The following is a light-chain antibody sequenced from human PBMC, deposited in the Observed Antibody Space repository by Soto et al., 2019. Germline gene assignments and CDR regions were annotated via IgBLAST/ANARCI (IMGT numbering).Light chain of an antibody. V-gene: IGKV3-11*01. J-gene: IGKJ1*01. CDR3: QQRSNWPWT. Sequence: EIVLTQSPATLSLCPGERATLSCRASPSVSSYLAWYQQKPGQAPRLLIYDASNRATGIPARFSGSGSGTDFTLTISSLEPEDFAVYYCQQRSNWPWTFGQGTKVDIK. CDR2: DAS. CDR1: PSVSSY.